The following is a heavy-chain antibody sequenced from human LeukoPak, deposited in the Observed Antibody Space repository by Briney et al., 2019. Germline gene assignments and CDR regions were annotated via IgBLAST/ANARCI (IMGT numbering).Heavy chain of an antibody. CDR3: ARVRIGQQLDKYYYYAMDV. D-gene: IGHD6-13*01. CDR2: INPNSGGT. V-gene: IGHV1-2*02. Sequence: EASVKVSCKTSGYTFTANYMQWVRQAPGQGLEWMGWINPNSGGTNYARKFQGRVTMTTDTSISTAYMEVSRLRSDDTAVYYCARVRIGQQLDKYYYYAMDVWGQGTTVTVSS. J-gene: IGHJ6*02. CDR1: GYTFTANY.